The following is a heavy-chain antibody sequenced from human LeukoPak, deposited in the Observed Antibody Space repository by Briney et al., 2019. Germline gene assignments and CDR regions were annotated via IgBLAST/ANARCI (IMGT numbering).Heavy chain of an antibody. CDR1: GFTFSSYE. V-gene: IGHV3-48*03. J-gene: IGHJ6*03. CDR2: ISSSGSTI. Sequence: PGGSLRLSCAASGFTFSSYEMNWVRQAPGKGLAWVSYISSSGSTIYYADSVKGRFTISRDNAKNSLYLQMNSLRAEDTAVYYCARVCCPGDYVSDPIFYYYYYMDVWGKGTTVTVSS. D-gene: IGHD4-17*01. CDR3: ARVCCPGDYVSDPIFYYYYYMDV.